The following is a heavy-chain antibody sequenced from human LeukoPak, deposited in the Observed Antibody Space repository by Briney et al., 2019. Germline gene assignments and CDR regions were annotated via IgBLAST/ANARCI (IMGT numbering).Heavy chain of an antibody. CDR3: ARSGGKYSYGLDY. Sequence: ASVKVSCKASGYSFSNFYMHWVRQAPGQGLEWMGIINFRAGSTSYAQKFQGRVTMTKDTSTSTVSMELRSLRSDDTAVYYCARSGGKYSYGLDYWGQGTLVTVSS. V-gene: IGHV1-46*01. CDR1: GYSFSNFY. J-gene: IGHJ4*02. CDR2: INFRAGST. D-gene: IGHD5-18*01.